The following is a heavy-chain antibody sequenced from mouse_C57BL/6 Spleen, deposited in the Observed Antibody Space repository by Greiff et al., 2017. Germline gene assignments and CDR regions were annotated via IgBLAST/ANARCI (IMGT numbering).Heavy chain of an antibody. V-gene: IGHV1-59*01. CDR2: IDPSDSYT. CDR1: GYTFTSYW. CDR3: ARRRGLGDY. D-gene: IGHD4-1*01. Sequence: VQLQQPGAELVRPGTSVKLSCKASGYTFTSYWMHWVKQRPGQGLEWIGVIDPSDSYTNYNQKFKGKATLTVDTSSSTAYMQLSSLTSEDSAVYYCARRRGLGDYWGQGTTLTVSS. J-gene: IGHJ2*01.